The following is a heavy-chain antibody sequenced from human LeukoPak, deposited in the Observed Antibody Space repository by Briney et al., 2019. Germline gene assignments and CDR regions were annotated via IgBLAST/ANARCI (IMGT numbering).Heavy chain of an antibody. CDR1: GASVSSGSYY. Sequence: SETLSLTCTVSGASVSSGSYYWSWIRQPPGRGREWIAYIYYSGTTNYNPSLKSRVTISADTSKNQFSLKLSSVTAADTAMYYCARYCSSTTCSDNAFECWGQVTMVTVSS. CDR3: ARYCSSTTCSDNAFEC. D-gene: IGHD2-2*01. J-gene: IGHJ3*01. CDR2: IYYSGTT. V-gene: IGHV4-61*01.